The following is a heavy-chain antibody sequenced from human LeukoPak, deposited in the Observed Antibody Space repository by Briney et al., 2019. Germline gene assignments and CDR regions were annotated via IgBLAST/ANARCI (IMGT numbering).Heavy chain of an antibody. CDR2: IHYSGST. Sequence: SETLSLTCTVSGGSIGSYYWNWIRQAPGKGLEWIGYIHYSGSTNHNSSLNSRVTISVDTSKNQYSLTLSSVTASDTAVYYCARDGVAGGFDYWGQGTLVTVSS. V-gene: IGHV4-59*01. CDR3: ARDGVAGGFDY. D-gene: IGHD6-19*01. J-gene: IGHJ4*02. CDR1: GGSIGSYY.